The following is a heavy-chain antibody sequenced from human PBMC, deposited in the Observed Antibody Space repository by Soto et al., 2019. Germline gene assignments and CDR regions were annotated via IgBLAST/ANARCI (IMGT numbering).Heavy chain of an antibody. Sequence: EASVKVSCKASGGTFSSYAISWVRQAPGQGLEWMGGIIPIFGTANYAQKLQGRVTITADKSTSTAYMELSSLRSEDTAVYYCARGGGQESYYFDYWGQGTLVTVSS. CDR2: IIPIFGTA. J-gene: IGHJ4*02. CDR1: GGTFSSYA. D-gene: IGHD3-10*01. V-gene: IGHV1-69*06. CDR3: ARGGGQESYYFDY.